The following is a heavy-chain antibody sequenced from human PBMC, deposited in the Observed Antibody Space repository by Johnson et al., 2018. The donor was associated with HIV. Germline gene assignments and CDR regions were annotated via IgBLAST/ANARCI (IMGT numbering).Heavy chain of an antibody. Sequence: QVLLVESGGNLVQPGGSLRLSCAASGFTFSSYGMHWGRQAPGKGLEWVAVISYDGSNKYYADSVKGRFTISRDNSKNTLYLQMNSLRDEDTAVYYCARDGRWPRDAFDIWGQGTMVTVSS. CDR1: GFTFSSYG. V-gene: IGHV3-30*03. CDR2: ISYDGSNK. D-gene: IGHD4-23*01. J-gene: IGHJ3*02. CDR3: ARDGRWPRDAFDI.